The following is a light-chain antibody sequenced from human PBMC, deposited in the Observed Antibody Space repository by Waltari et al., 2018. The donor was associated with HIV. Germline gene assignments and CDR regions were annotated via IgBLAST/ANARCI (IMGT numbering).Light chain of an antibody. Sequence: QSALPQPSSVSGAPGQSITISCTGTSSDVGSSNLVSWYQQHPGQPPKLMIYECSKLPSVVFNRFSGSKAGNTASLTISWLQAEDDADYYCCSYAGSSTSLYVFGTGTKVTVL. CDR2: ECS. CDR1: SSDVGSSNL. CDR3: CSYAGSSTSLYV. J-gene: IGLJ1*01. V-gene: IGLV2-23*01.